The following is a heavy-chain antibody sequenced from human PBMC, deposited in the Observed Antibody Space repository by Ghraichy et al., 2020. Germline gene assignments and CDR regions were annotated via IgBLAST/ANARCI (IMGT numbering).Heavy chain of an antibody. D-gene: IGHD1-26*01. CDR2: INTSGTT. V-gene: IGHV4-4*07. CDR1: GGSMGNFY. CDR3: ARVRVSATRGAFDI. Sequence: ESLNISCTVSGGSMGNFYWGWIRQPAGKGLEWIGRINTSGTTNYNPSLKSRVTMAVDTSKNQFSLRLSSVTAADTAVYYCARVRVSATRGAFDIWGQGTIVTVSS. J-gene: IGHJ3*02.